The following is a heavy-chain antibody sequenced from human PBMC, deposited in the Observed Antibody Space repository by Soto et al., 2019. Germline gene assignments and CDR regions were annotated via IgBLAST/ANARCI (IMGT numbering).Heavy chain of an antibody. CDR2: VNNDGYNT. Sequence: GGARRVSLRASGGTVSNAWRHWVRRAPGKGLVWVSRVNNDGYNTAYADSVKGRFIISRDNARNILYMQMDSLRVEDTAIYYCARDEGGPDVWGPATTVTVSS. CDR1: GGTVSNAW. V-gene: IGHV3-74*01. J-gene: IGHJ6*02. CDR3: ARDEGGPDV.